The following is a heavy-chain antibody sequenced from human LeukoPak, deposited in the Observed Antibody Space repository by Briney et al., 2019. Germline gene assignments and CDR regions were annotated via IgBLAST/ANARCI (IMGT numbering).Heavy chain of an antibody. Sequence: SETLSLTCSVSGGSISSGGYYWNWIRQPPGKGLEWIGYIYHSGSTYYNPSLKSRVTISVDRSKNQFSLMLSSVTAADTAVYYCARSSSELLDFRSGYPHPVEYWGQGTLVTVSS. V-gene: IGHV4-30-2*01. CDR2: IYHSGST. D-gene: IGHD3-3*01. J-gene: IGHJ4*02. CDR3: ARSSSELLDFRSGYPHPVEY. CDR1: GGSISSGGYY.